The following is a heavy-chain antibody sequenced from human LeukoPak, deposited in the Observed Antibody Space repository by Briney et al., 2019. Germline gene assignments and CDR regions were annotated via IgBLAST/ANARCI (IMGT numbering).Heavy chain of an antibody. CDR1: GFTFSSYS. CDR3: ARLLSFYDSSGYFLY. CDR2: ISSSSSYI. Sequence: GGSLRLSCAASGFTFSSYSMNWVRQAPGKGLEWVSSISSSSSYIYYADSVKGRFTISRDNAKNSLYLQMNSLRAEDTAVYYCARLLSFYDSSGYFLYWGQGTLVTVSS. D-gene: IGHD3-22*01. V-gene: IGHV3-21*01. J-gene: IGHJ4*02.